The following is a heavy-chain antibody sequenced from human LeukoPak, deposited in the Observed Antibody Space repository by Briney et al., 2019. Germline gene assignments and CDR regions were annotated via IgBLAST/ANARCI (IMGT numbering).Heavy chain of an antibody. Sequence: SETLSLTCTVSGGSINSYYWSWIRQPPGKGLEWVGYIYYSGSTNYKPSLKRRVTISVDTSKNQFSLKVSSVTAADTAVYYCASSRSSSGWSLIDYWGQGALVTASS. CDR3: ASSRSSSGWSLIDY. J-gene: IGHJ4*02. CDR1: GGSINSYY. CDR2: IYYSGST. D-gene: IGHD6-19*01. V-gene: IGHV4-59*01.